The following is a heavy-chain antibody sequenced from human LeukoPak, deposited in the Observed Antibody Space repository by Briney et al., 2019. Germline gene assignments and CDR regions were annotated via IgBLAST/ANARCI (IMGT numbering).Heavy chain of an antibody. J-gene: IGHJ4*02. CDR2: INPSGGST. Sequence: GASVKVSCKASGYIFTNYYMHWVRQAPGQGLEWMGIINPSGGSTIYSQRFQGRVTMTTDMSTSTVYVQLTSLRSEDTAVYYCARGGHGTSVAVAGTGDYWGQGTLVTVSS. CDR1: GYIFTNYY. V-gene: IGHV1-46*01. CDR3: ARGGHGTSVAVAGTGDY. D-gene: IGHD6-13*01.